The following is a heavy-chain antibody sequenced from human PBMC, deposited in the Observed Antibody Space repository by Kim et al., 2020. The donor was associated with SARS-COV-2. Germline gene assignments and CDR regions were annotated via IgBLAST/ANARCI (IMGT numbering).Heavy chain of an antibody. CDR1: GFSLSTPTMC. CDR2: IDWDNDK. Sequence: SGPTLVNPTQTLTLTCTFSGFSLSTPTMCVTWIRQPPGKALEWLARIDWDNDKYYSTSLKTRLTISKDTYKNQVVLTMTNMEPVDTATYYCARTVADSSGWYVHFDSWGQGTLVTVSS. D-gene: IGHD6-19*01. V-gene: IGHV2-70*11. CDR3: ARTVADSSGWYVHFDS. J-gene: IGHJ4*02.